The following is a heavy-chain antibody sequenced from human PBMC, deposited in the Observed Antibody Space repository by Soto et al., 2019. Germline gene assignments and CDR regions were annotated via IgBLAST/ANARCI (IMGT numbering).Heavy chain of an antibody. CDR3: ARGSGKDIVVVPAAIRVVALDV. CDR2: ISAYNGNT. V-gene: IGHV1-18*04. Sequence: SVKVSGKASGYALTSYGISWVRQAPVQGLEWMGWISAYNGNTNYAQKLQGRVTMTTDTSTSTAYMELRSLRSDETAVYYCARGSGKDIVVVPAAIRVVALDVWGQGTTVTVSS. D-gene: IGHD2-2*02. J-gene: IGHJ6*02. CDR1: GYALTSYG.